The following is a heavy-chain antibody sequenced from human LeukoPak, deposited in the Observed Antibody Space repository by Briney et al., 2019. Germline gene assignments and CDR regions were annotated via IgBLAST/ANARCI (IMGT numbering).Heavy chain of an antibody. J-gene: IGHJ4*02. CDR1: GFTFSNYW. Sequence: GGSLRLSCAASGFTFSNYWMHWVRQVPGKGLGWVSRINPGGSSTTYADSVKGRFTISRDNAKNTLYLQMNSLRAEDTAVYYCARSNQADDYWGQGTLVTVSS. D-gene: IGHD4-11*01. CDR2: INPGGSST. CDR3: ARSNQADDY. V-gene: IGHV3-74*01.